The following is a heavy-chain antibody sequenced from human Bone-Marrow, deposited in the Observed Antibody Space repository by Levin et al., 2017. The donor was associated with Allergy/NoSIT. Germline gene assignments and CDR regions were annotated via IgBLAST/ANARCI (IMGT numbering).Heavy chain of an antibody. Sequence: GESLKISCAASGFTFSGSAMHWVRQASGKGLEWVGRIRNKANSYATSYAASVKGRFTISRDDSKNMAYLQMNSLKTEDTAVYYCTPYDSKGGEYFHHWGQGTLVTVSS. V-gene: IGHV3-73*01. CDR1: GFTFSGSA. J-gene: IGHJ1*01. CDR3: TPYDSKGGEYFHH. CDR2: IRNKANSYAT. D-gene: IGHD3-22*01.